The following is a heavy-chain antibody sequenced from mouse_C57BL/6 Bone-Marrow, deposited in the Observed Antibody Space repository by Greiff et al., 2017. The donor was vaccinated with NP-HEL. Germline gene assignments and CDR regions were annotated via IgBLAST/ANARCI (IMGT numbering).Heavy chain of an antibody. Sequence: EVKLMESGGGLVKPGGSLKLSCAASGFTFSSYAMSWVRQTPEKRLEWVATISDGGSYTYYPDNVKGRFTISRDNAKNNLYLQMSHLKSEDTAMYYCARDPLPYGGQGTLVTVSA. CDR2: ISDGGSYT. CDR3: ARDPLPY. J-gene: IGHJ3*01. CDR1: GFTFSSYA. V-gene: IGHV5-4*01.